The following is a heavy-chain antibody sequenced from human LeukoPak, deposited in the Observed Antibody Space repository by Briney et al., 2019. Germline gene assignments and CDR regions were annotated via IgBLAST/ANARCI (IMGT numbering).Heavy chain of an antibody. CDR1: GYTFTSYG. D-gene: IGHD3-10*01. CDR3: ARVIWGLWFGEPPWFDP. J-gene: IGHJ5*02. V-gene: IGHV1-18*01. CDR2: ISAYNGNT. Sequence: ASVKVSCKASGYTFTSYGISWVRQAPGQGLEWMGWISAYNGNTNYAQKLQGRVTMTTDTSTSTAYMELRSLRSDDTAVYYCARVIWGLWFGEPPWFDPWGQGTLVTVSS.